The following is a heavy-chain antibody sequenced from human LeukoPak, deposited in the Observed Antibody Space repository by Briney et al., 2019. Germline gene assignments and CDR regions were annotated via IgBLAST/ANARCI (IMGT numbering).Heavy chain of an antibody. CDR2: INSDGSSR. J-gene: IGHJ4*02. D-gene: IGHD3-22*01. CDR3: VRGGERSSDYSSLFDY. V-gene: IGHV3-74*01. Sequence: GGSLRLSCAASGFTFSNYWMSWVRQAPGKGLVWVSRINSDGSSRHYADSVKGRFTISRYNASTTLHLQMTSQEAPVRPGYGCVRGGERSSDYSSLFDYWGRGILVTVSS. CDR1: GFTFSNYW.